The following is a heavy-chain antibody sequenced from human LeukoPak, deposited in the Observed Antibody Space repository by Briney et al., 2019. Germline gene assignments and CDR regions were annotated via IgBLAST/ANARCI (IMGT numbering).Heavy chain of an antibody. D-gene: IGHD5-24*01. CDR2: FDPEDGET. J-gene: IGHJ4*02. CDR1: GYTLTELS. V-gene: IGHV1-24*01. CDR3: ASVEGDY. Sequence: ASVKVSCKVSGYTLTELSMHWVRQAPGKGLEWMGGFDPEDGETIYAQKFQGRVTITADESTSTAYMELSSLRSEDTAVYYCASVEGDYWGQGTLVTVSS.